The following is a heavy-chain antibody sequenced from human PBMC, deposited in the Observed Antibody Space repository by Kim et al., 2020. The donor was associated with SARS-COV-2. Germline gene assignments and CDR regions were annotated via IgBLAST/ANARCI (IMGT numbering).Heavy chain of an antibody. D-gene: IGHD3-10*01. J-gene: IGHJ2*01. V-gene: IGHV4-31*03. Sequence: SETLSLTRTVSGDSISGGGYYWTWIRQHPGTGLEWIGYLYYSGSTYYNPSLKSRLTISVDTSVNQFSLKLTSVTAADTAVYYCARGLTFFRGVIIARYFDLWGRGTLVTVSS. CDR2: LYYSGST. CDR1: GDSISGGGYY. CDR3: ARGLTFFRGVIIARYFDL.